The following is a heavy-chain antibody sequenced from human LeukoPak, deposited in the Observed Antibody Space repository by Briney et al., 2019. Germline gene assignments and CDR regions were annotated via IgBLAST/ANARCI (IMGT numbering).Heavy chain of an antibody. CDR3: ARVRSGQWLVPYYYYYYMDV. D-gene: IGHD6-19*01. CDR1: GGPFSGYY. CDR2: INHSGST. J-gene: IGHJ6*03. Sequence: SETLSLTCAVYGGPFSGYYWSWIRQPPGKGLEWIGEINHSGSTNYNPSLKSRVTISVDTSKNQFSLKLSSVTAADTAVYYCARVRSGQWLVPYYYYYYMDVWGKGTTVTVSS. V-gene: IGHV4-34*01.